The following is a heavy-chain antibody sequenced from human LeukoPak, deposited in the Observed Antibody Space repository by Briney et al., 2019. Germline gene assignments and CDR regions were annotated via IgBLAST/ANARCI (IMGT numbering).Heavy chain of an antibody. CDR2: IYYSGST. J-gene: IGHJ4*02. Sequence: SETLSLTCTVSGGSISSYYWSWIRQPPGKGLEWIGYIYYSGSTNYNPSLKGRVTISVDTSKNQFSLKLSSVTAADTAVYYCARINDYGGNSFDCWGQGTLVTVSS. D-gene: IGHD4-23*01. CDR1: GGSISSYY. V-gene: IGHV4-59*01. CDR3: ARINDYGGNSFDC.